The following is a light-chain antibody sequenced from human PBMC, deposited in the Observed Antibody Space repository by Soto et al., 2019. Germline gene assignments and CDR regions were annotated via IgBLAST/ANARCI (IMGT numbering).Light chain of an antibody. V-gene: IGKV3-15*01. CDR3: QQYNNGGT. Sequence: EIVMTQSPATLSGSPGERVTLSCRASQSVSTNVAWYQQKPGQAPRLLLYGASTRATGLPARFSGSGSGTEFTLTISSLQSEDFAIYYCQQYNNGGTFGQGTKVEIK. J-gene: IGKJ1*01. CDR2: GAS. CDR1: QSVSTN.